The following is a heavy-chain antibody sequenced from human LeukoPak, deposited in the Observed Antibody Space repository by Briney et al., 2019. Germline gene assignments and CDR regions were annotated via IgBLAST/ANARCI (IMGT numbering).Heavy chain of an antibody. CDR2: IYYSGST. J-gene: IGHJ1*01. V-gene: IGHV4-59*08. Sequence: SETLSLTCTVSGGSISGYYWSWIRQPPGKGLEWIGFIYYSGSTKYNPSLKSRVTISVDTSKNQFSLRLTSVTAADTAVYYCARYGSGSYSDDHFQHWGQGTLSPSPQ. CDR1: GGSISGYY. CDR3: ARYGSGSYSDDHFQH. D-gene: IGHD3-10*01.